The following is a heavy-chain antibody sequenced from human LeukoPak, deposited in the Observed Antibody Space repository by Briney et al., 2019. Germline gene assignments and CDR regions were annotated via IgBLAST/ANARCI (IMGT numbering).Heavy chain of an antibody. CDR1: GFTFISYG. CDR2: ISYDGSNK. D-gene: IGHD1-1*01. Sequence: PGGSLRLSCAASGFTFISYGMHWGRQAPGKGLGWVAVISYDGSNKYYADYVKGRFTISRDNYKNTLYLQMNSLRAEDTAVYYCAKASNWNGPDYWGQGTLVTVSS. V-gene: IGHV3-30*18. CDR3: AKASNWNGPDY. J-gene: IGHJ4*02.